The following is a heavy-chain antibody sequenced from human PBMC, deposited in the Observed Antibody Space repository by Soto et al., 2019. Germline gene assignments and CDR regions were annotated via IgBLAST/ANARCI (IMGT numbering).Heavy chain of an antibody. V-gene: IGHV4-31*02. CDR2: IYYSGST. Sequence: PSETLSLTXTVSGGSISSGGYYWSWIRQHPGKGLEWIGYIYYSGSTYYNPSLKSRVTISVDTSKNQFSQKLSSVTAADTAVYYCARDTTRLAMAGRGNWFDRWGQGTLVTVSS. CDR1: GGSISSGGYY. J-gene: IGHJ5*02. CDR3: ARDTTRLAMAGRGNWFDR. D-gene: IGHD6-19*01.